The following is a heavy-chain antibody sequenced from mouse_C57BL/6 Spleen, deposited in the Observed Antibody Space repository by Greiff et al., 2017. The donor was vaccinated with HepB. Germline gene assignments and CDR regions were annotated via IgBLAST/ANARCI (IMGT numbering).Heavy chain of an antibody. CDR1: GFTFSSYA. CDR3: TREYGSSSWFAY. V-gene: IGHV5-9-1*02. Sequence: EVHLVESGEGLVKPGGSLKLSCAASGFTFSSYAMSWVRQTPEKRLEWVAYISSGGDYIYYADTVKGRFTISRDNARNTLYLQMSSLKSEDTAMYYCTREYGSSSWFAYWGQGTLVTVSA. D-gene: IGHD1-1*01. J-gene: IGHJ3*01. CDR2: ISSGGDYI.